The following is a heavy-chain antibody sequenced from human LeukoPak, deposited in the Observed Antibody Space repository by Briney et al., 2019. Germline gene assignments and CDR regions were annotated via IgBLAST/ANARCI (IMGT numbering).Heavy chain of an antibody. D-gene: IGHD3-16*02. CDR1: GFTFTSSA. CDR2: IVVGSGNT. Sequence: SVKVSCKASGFTFTSSAMQWVRQARGQRLEWIGWIVVGSGNTNYAQKFQERVTITRDMSTSTAYMELSSLRSEDTAVYYCASVCYDYVWGSYRPFDYWGQGTLVTVSS. CDR3: ASVCYDYVWGSYRPFDY. J-gene: IGHJ4*02. V-gene: IGHV1-58*02.